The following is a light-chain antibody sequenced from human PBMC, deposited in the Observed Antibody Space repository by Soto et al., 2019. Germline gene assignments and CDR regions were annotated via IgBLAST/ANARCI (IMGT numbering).Light chain of an antibody. J-gene: IGLJ2*01. CDR2: GTT. CDR3: VLYMGSGISV. CDR1: PGSVSTLHY. V-gene: IGLV8-61*01. Sequence: QAVVTQEPSFSVSPGGTVTLSCGLSPGSVSTLHYPSWYQQNPGQAPRTLIYGTTTRSSGVPDRFSGSILGNKAALTITGAQADDESDYSCVLYMGSGISVFGGGTKLTVL.